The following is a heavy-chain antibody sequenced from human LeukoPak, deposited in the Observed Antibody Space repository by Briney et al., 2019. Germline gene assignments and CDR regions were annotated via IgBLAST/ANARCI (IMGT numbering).Heavy chain of an antibody. CDR2: IYYSGST. CDR3: ARPLTAAFFDY. V-gene: IGHV4-59*08. Sequence: TSETLSLTCTVSGGSISSYYWSWIRQPPGKGLEWIGYIYYSGSTYYNPSLKSRVTISVDTSKNQFSLKLSSVTAADTAVYYCARPLTAAFFDYWGQGTLVTVSS. CDR1: GGSISSYY. J-gene: IGHJ4*02. D-gene: IGHD2-21*02.